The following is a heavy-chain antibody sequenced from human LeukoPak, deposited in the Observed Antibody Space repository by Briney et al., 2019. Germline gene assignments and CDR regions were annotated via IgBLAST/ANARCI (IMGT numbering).Heavy chain of an antibody. V-gene: IGHV3-30*02. Sequence: GGSLRLSCAASGFTFSSYGMHWVRQAPGKGLEWVAFIRYDGSNKYYAGSVKGRFTISRDNSKNTLYLQMNSLRAEDTAVYYCAKLAAAGFDYWGQGTLVTVSS. CDR3: AKLAAAGFDY. CDR1: GFTFSSYG. D-gene: IGHD6-13*01. CDR2: IRYDGSNK. J-gene: IGHJ4*02.